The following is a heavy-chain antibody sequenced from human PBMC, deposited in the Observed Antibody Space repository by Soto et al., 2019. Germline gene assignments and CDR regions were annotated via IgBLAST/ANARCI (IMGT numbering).Heavy chain of an antibody. CDR3: ARDASFSGWEYYFDY. V-gene: IGHV4-39*02. CDR1: GDSVSSSNYY. CDR2: VYYSGST. D-gene: IGHD6-19*01. J-gene: IGHJ4*02. Sequence: SETLSLTCTVSGDSVSSSNYYWGWIRQPPGKGLEWIGSVYYSGSTYYNPSLKSRVTMSVDTSKNQFSLKLSAVSATDAAVYYCARDASFSGWEYYFDYWGQGTPVTVSS.